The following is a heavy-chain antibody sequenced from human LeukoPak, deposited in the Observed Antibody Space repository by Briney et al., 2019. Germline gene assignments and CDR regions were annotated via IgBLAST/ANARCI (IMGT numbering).Heavy chain of an antibody. J-gene: IGHJ5*02. Sequence: GASVKVSCTTSGYTFTNNWMHWVRQAPGQGLEWVGVINPTGTSTLYAQNFQGRVTLTRDMSTTTDYMELRSLTSEDTAVYYCARDHSVGDIAWWFDPWGQGTLVSVSS. D-gene: IGHD3-10*01. CDR3: ARDHSVGDIAWWFDP. V-gene: IGHV1-46*01. CDR1: GYTFTNNW. CDR2: INPTGTST.